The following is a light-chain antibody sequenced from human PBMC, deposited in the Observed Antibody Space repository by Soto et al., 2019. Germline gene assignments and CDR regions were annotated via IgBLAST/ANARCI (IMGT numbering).Light chain of an antibody. V-gene: IGKV4-1*01. CDR3: QQYYSTHWT. Sequence: DIVMTQSPDSLAVSLGERATINCKSSQSVLYSSNNKNYLAWYQQKPGHPPKLLIYWASTRESGVPDRFSGSGSGKDFPLTISRLQAEDVAVYYCQQYYSTHWTFGQGTKVEIK. CDR2: WAS. CDR1: QSVLYSSNNKNY. J-gene: IGKJ1*01.